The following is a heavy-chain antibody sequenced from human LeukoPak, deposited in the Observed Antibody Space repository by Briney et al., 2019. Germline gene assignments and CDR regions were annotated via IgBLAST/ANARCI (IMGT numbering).Heavy chain of an antibody. Sequence: GASVKVSCKASGYTFTGYYMHWVRQAPGQALEWMGWINPSTGGTSYAQKFQGRVTMTRDTSITTAYMELSGLRYDDTAVYYCARSAVEAATPAGYWGQGTLVTVS. V-gene: IGHV1-2*02. D-gene: IGHD2-15*01. CDR3: ARSAVEAATPAGY. CDR1: GYTFTGYY. CDR2: INPSTGGT. J-gene: IGHJ4*02.